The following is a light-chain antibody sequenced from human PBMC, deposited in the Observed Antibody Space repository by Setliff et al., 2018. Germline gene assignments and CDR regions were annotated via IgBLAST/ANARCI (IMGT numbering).Light chain of an antibody. J-gene: IGLJ1*01. CDR1: SSNIGAGYD. CDR3: QSYDSSLSGYV. Sequence: QSVLTQPPSAPGTPGQRVTISCSGSSSNIGAGYDVHWYQQLPGTAPKLLIYGNSNRPSGVPDRFSGSKSGTSASLAITWLQAEDEADYYCQSYDSSLSGYVFGTGTKGTVL. CDR2: GNS. V-gene: IGLV1-40*01.